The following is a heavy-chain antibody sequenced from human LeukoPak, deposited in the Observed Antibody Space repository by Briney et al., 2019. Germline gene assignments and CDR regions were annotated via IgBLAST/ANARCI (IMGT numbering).Heavy chain of an antibody. CDR1: GGSISGYY. CDR3: ARLSGIAAAAYYFDY. D-gene: IGHD6-13*01. J-gene: IGHJ4*02. Sequence: SETLSLTCTVSGGSISGYYWSWIRQPPGKGLEWIGYIYYSGSTNYNPSLKSRVTISVDTSKNQFSLKLSSVTAADTAVYYCARLSGIAAAAYYFDYWGQGTLVTVSS. CDR2: IYYSGST. V-gene: IGHV4-59*08.